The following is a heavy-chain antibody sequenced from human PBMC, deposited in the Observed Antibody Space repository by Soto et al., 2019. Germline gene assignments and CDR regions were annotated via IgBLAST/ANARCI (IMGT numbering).Heavy chain of an antibody. V-gene: IGHV4-59*08. CDR2: THYSGVG. J-gene: IGHJ6*03. CDR3: ASGRPSTDCSSGVCYPVAGYFYMDV. CDR1: GGSFNDYY. D-gene: IGHD2-8*01. Sequence: QVQLHESGPGLVKPSETLSLTCTVSGGSFNDYYWSWIRQPPGQGLEWVGYTHYSGVGIYSPSLHSRVIMSVDTSKKQISLTLNSVTAADTAVYYCASGRPSTDCSSGVCYPVAGYFYMDVWGKGTVVTVSS.